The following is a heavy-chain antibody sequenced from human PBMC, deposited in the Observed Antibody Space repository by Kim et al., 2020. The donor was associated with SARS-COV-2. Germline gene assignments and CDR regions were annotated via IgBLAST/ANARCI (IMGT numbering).Heavy chain of an antibody. CDR2: IYSGGST. CDR3: ARGYYDILTGYYNPPDY. V-gene: IGHV3-53*01. Sequence: GGSLRLSCAASGFTVSSNYMSWVRQAPGKGLEWVSVIYSGGSTYYADSVKGRFTISRDNSKNTLYLQMNSLRAEDTAVYYCARGYYDILTGYYNPPDYWGQGTLVTVSS. CDR1: GFTVSSNY. J-gene: IGHJ4*02. D-gene: IGHD3-9*01.